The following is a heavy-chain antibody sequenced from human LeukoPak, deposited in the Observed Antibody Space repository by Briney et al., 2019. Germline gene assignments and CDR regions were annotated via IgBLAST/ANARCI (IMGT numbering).Heavy chain of an antibody. CDR1: GASISSYY. D-gene: IGHD3-10*01. V-gene: IGHV4-59*01. CDR3: AREGGELAMFDY. CDR2: IYYSGST. Sequence: PSETLSLTCTVSGASISSYYWSWIRQPPGKGLEWIGYIYYSGSTNYNPSLKSRVTISVDTSKNQFSLKLSSVTAADTAVYYCAREGGELAMFDYWGQGTLVTVSS. J-gene: IGHJ4*02.